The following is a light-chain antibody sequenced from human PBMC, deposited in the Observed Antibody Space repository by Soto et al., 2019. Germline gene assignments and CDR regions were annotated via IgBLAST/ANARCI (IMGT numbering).Light chain of an antibody. V-gene: IGKV3-15*01. J-gene: IGKJ1*01. CDR1: QSVTIGY. CDR2: DAS. CDR3: QQYNNWPPTWT. Sequence: EIVLTQSPGTLSLSPGERATLSCRASQSVTIGYLAWFQQKHGQPPRLLIYDASTRATDVPARFTGSGSATEFTLTISSLQSEDFALYYCQQYNNWPPTWTFGQGTKVDNK.